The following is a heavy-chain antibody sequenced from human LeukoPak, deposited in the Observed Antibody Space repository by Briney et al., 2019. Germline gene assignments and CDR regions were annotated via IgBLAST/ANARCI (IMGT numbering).Heavy chain of an antibody. J-gene: IGHJ4*02. CDR1: GDTFTGYY. CDR3: ARVVTGTTDRFDY. V-gene: IGHV1-2*02. CDR2: INPNSGGT. Sequence: ASVKVSCKATGDTFTGYYMHWVRQAPGQGLEWMGWINPNSGGTNYAQKFQGRVTMTRDTSISTAYMELSRLRSDDTAVYYCARVVTGTTDRFDYWGQGTLVTVSS. D-gene: IGHD1-7*01.